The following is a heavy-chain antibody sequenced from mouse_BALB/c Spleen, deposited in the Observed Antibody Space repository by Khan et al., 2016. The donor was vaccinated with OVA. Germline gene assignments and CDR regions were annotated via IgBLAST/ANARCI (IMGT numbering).Heavy chain of an antibody. CDR1: GYTFTGYW. CDR2: IGTYDNEN. V-gene: IGHV1-52*01. CDR3: ARNPFAY. Sequence: QVQLQQSGAELVRPGASVKLSCAASGYTFTGYWMNWVKQSPEQGLEWIGRIGTYDNENHYKQNVKNKARLTVDKSSTTAYMQLSSLSSADSTVYYCARNPFAYWGQGTLVTVSS. J-gene: IGHJ3*01.